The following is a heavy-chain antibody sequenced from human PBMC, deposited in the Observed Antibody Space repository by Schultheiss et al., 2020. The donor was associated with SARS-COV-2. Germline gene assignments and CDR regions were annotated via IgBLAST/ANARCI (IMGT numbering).Heavy chain of an antibody. CDR1: GGSISSGGYY. CDR3: ARDYGGNSRRFGGLDY. Sequence: ESLKISCTVSGGSISSGGYYWSWIRQPPGKGLEWIGEINHSGSTNYNPSLKSRVTISVDTSKNQFSLKLSSVTAADTAVYYCARDYGGNSRRFGGLDYWGQGTLVTVSS. CDR2: INHSGST. J-gene: IGHJ4*02. V-gene: IGHV4-39*07. D-gene: IGHD4-23*01.